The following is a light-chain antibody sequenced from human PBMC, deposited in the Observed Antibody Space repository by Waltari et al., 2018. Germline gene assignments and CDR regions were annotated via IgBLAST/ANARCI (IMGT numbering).Light chain of an antibody. J-gene: IGLJ2*01. V-gene: IGLV2-14*03. CDR3: SSQSTKNGVI. CDR1: SSDVGGDDS. CDR2: DGN. Sequence: QSALTQPASVSGSPGQSITISCTGSSSDVGGDDSVSWYEDHPGQAPKVIIYDGNKRTSGVSDRFPGSKSGNTASLTISGLQAEDEATFYCSSQSTKNGVIFGGGTKVTVL.